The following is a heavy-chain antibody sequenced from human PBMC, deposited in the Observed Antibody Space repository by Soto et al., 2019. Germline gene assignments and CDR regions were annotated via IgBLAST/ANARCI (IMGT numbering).Heavy chain of an antibody. CDR2: ISSSGHSI. CDR3: ARGGTSRQTWFDP. V-gene: IGHV3-11*01. CDR1: GFTFSDYY. J-gene: IGHJ5*02. D-gene: IGHD1-26*01. Sequence: LRLSCAASGFTFSDYYMNWLRQTPGKGLEWVSDISSSGHSIYYADSVKGRFTISKDNAKKSLYLQMNSLRTEDTAVYFCARGGTSRQTWFDPWGQGTLVTVSS.